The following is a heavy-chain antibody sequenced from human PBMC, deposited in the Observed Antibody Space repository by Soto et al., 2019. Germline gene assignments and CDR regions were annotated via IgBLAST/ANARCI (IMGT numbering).Heavy chain of an antibody. J-gene: IGHJ5*02. CDR2: INPHGGST. D-gene: IGHD6-6*01. CDR3: ARAGHSSSSEGANWFDP. V-gene: IGHV1-46*01. CDR1: GDTFISYY. Sequence: ASVKVSCKAPGDTFISYYLNWVRQAPGQGLEWMGVINPHGGSTKYAQKFQGRITMTRDTSRSTVYMELSSLRSDDTAVYYCARAGHSSSSEGANWFDPWGQGTLVTVSS.